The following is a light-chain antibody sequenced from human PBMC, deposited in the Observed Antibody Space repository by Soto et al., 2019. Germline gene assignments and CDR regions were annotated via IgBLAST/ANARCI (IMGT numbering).Light chain of an antibody. V-gene: IGLV2-23*02. J-gene: IGLJ3*02. CDR2: EVN. CDR1: NSDVGTYDL. CDR3: CSYVGGSTYAL. Sequence: QSVLTQPASVSGSPGQSITISCTGTNSDVGTYDLVSWYQQHPGKAPKLMIFEVNKRPSGVSNRFSGSKSGNTASLTISGLQAEDESDYYCCSYVGGSTYALFGGGTKVTVL.